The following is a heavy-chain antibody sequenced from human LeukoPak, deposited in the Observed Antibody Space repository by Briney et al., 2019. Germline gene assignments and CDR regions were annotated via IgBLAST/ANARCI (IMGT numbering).Heavy chain of an antibody. CDR2: IRYDGSNK. CDR3: AKVKGNSDSSGYDDY. CDR1: GLTLSMYW. J-gene: IGHJ4*02. V-gene: IGHV3-30*02. D-gene: IGHD3-22*01. Sequence: GGSLRLSCAASGLTLSMYWMSWVRQAPGKGLEWVAFIRYDGSNKYYADSVKGRFTISRDNSKNTLYLQMNSLRAEDTAVYYCAKVKGNSDSSGYDDYWGQGTLVTVSS.